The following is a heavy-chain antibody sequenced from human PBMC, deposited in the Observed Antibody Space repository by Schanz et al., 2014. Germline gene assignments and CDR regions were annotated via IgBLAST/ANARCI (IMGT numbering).Heavy chain of an antibody. D-gene: IGHD7-27*01. CDR2: IKQDGSEK. CDR3: ARDDAWAFDY. CDR1: GFTFSYYN. V-gene: IGHV3-7*01. Sequence: EVQLVESGGGLVKPGGSLRLSCAASGFTFSYYNMNWVRQAPGKGLEWVANIKQDGSEKYYVDSVKGRFTFSRDNAKNSLYLQMNSLRAEDTAVYYCARDDAWAFDYWGHGTLVTVSS. J-gene: IGHJ4*01.